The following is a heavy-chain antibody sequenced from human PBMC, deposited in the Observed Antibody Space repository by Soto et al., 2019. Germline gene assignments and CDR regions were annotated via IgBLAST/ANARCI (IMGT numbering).Heavy chain of an antibody. CDR2: TYYRSKWYN. V-gene: IGHV6-1*01. CDR1: GDSVSSNSAA. D-gene: IGHD2-21*01. J-gene: IGHJ6*02. CDR3: ARGSPYSTSGYYYYYGMDV. Sequence: SQTLSLTCAISGDSVSSNSAAWNWIRQSPSRGLEWLGRTYYRSKWYNDYAVSVKSRITINPDTSKNQFSLQLNSVTPEDTAVYYCARGSPYSTSGYYYYYGMDVWGQGTTVTVSS.